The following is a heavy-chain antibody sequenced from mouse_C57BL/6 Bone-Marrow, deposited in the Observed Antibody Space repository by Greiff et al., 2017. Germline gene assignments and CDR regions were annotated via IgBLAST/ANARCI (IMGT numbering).Heavy chain of an antibody. CDR1: GYTFTDYY. V-gene: IGHV1-75*01. J-gene: IGHJ1*03. Sequence: QVQLKQSGPELVKPGASVKISCKASGYTFTDYYINWVKQRPGQGLEWIGWIFPGSGSTYYNEKFKGKATLTVDKSSSTAYMLLSSLTSEDSAVYFCARLYYYGSSHWYFDVWGTGTTVTVSS. CDR2: IFPGSGST. CDR3: ARLYYYGSSHWYFDV. D-gene: IGHD1-1*01.